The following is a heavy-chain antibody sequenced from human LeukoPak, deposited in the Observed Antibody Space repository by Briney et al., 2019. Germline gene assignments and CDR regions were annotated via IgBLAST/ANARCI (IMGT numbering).Heavy chain of an antibody. CDR1: GFTFRTYA. Sequence: GRSLRLSCAASGFTFRTYAMNWVRQAPGKGLEWVAVISDDGSNKYYAESVRGQFTISRDNSKNTLYLQMNSLRAEDTAVYYCARETYYYGSGSYYPTYYFDYWGQGTLVTVSS. J-gene: IGHJ4*02. CDR2: ISDDGSNK. V-gene: IGHV3-30*04. CDR3: ARETYYYGSGSYYPTYYFDY. D-gene: IGHD3-10*01.